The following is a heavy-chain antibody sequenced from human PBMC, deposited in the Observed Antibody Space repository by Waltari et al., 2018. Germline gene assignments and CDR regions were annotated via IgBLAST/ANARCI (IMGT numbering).Heavy chain of an antibody. CDR3: ARHWKRNGYRFDP. D-gene: IGHD5-12*01. V-gene: IGHV4-39*01. J-gene: IGHJ5*02. CDR2: IYYSGSI. Sequence: QPQLQESGPGLVKPSETLSLTCSVSGDSLSSSRYYWGWIRQSPGKGLEWIGSIYYSGSIYYNPTLQSRVTISGDTSKNQFSLNLSSVTAADTAIYYCARHWKRNGYRFDPWGQGTRVNVSS. CDR1: GDSLSSSRYY.